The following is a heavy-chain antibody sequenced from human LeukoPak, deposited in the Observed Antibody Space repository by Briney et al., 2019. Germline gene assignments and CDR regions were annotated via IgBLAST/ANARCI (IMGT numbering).Heavy chain of an antibody. CDR1: GYTFTSYG. Sequence: ASVKVSCKASGYTFTSYGISWVRQAPGQGLEWMGWISAYNGNTNYAQKLQGRVTMTRDTSISTAYMELSRLRSDDTAVYYCARDNGDYGSIDYWGQGTLVTVSS. CDR3: ARDNGDYGSIDY. D-gene: IGHD4-17*01. CDR2: ISAYNGNT. J-gene: IGHJ4*02. V-gene: IGHV1-18*01.